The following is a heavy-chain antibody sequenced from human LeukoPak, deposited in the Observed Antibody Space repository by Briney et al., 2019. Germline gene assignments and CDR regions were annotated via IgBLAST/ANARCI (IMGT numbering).Heavy chain of an antibody. CDR2: INPSGGST. CDR1: GYTFTSYY. Sequence: ASVKVSCKASGYTFTSYYMHWVRQAPGQGLEWMGIINPSGGSTSYAQKFQGRVTMTRDMSTSTVYMELSSLRSEDTAVYYCARASMVRGPFDYWGQGTLVTVSS. CDR3: ARASMVRGPFDY. V-gene: IGHV1-46*01. D-gene: IGHD3-10*01. J-gene: IGHJ4*02.